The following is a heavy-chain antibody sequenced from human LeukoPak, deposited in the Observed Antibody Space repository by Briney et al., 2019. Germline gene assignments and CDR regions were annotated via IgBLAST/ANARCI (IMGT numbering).Heavy chain of an antibody. V-gene: IGHV4-34*01. CDR2: INYSGST. D-gene: IGHD4-17*01. CDR1: GGSFSGYY. Sequence: SETLSLTCAVYGGSFSGYYWSWIRQPPGKGLEWIGEINYSGSTNYNPSLKSRVTISVDTSKNQFSLKLSSVTAADTAVYYCARGLAVTNFLTWGQGTLVTVSS. CDR3: ARGLAVTNFLT. J-gene: IGHJ5*02.